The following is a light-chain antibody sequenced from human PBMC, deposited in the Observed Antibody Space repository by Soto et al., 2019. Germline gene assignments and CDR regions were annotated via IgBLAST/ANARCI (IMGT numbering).Light chain of an antibody. Sequence: QSVLTHPPSASGTPGQRVTISCSGSSSNIGKNYVYWYQQLPGTAPELLIYSNSQRPSGVPDRFSASKSGTSASLAISGLRSEDDADYYCAAWDDSLSGFYLFGTVTKVTVL. CDR2: SNS. CDR1: SSNIGKNY. V-gene: IGLV1-47*02. CDR3: AAWDDSLSGFYL. J-gene: IGLJ1*01.